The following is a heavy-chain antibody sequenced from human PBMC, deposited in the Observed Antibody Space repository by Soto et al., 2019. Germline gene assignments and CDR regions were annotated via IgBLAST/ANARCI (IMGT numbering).Heavy chain of an antibody. CDR2: IYWDDDK. J-gene: IGHJ3*02. V-gene: IGHV2-5*02. Sequence: QITLKESGPTLVKPTQTLTLTCTFSGFSLTTSGVGVGWIRQPPGKALEWLALIYWDDDKRYSPSLQSSLTITMDTSKNQVVLTMTNMDPVDTATYYCAHSDFLSGYGKSEAFDIWGQGTMVTVSS. D-gene: IGHD3-3*01. CDR3: AHSDFLSGYGKSEAFDI. CDR1: GFSLTTSGVG.